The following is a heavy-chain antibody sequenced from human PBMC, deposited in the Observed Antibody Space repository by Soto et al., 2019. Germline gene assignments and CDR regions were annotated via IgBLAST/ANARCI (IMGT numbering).Heavy chain of an antibody. D-gene: IGHD6-19*01. J-gene: IGHJ4*02. CDR1: GGSISSYY. CDR3: ARDRYSSGWYDY. CDR2: IYYSGRT. V-gene: IGHV4-59*01. Sequence: SETLSLTCTVSGGSISSYYWCWVLQPPGKGLEWIGYIYYSGRTKYNPPLNSRVTISVDTSNNQFSLKLSSVTAADTAVYYCARDRYSSGWYDYWGQGTLVPSPQ.